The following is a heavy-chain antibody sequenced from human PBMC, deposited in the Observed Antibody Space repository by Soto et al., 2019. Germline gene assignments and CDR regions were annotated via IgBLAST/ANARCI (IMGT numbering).Heavy chain of an antibody. CDR3: AAVASDYYYYRMDV. V-gene: IGHV3-33*01. D-gene: IGHD5-12*01. CDR1: GFTFSSYG. Sequence: QVQLVESGGGVVQPGRSLRLSCAASGFTFSSYGMHWVRQAPGKGLEWVAVIWYDGSNKYYADSVKGRFTISRDNSKNTLYLQMNSLRAEDTAVYYCAAVASDYYYYRMDVWGQGTTVTVSS. J-gene: IGHJ6*02. CDR2: IWYDGSNK.